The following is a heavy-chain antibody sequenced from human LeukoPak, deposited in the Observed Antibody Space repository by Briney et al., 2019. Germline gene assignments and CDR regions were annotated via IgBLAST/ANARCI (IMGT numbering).Heavy chain of an antibody. CDR3: AKDDRRELYDFWSGYYRGGFDY. J-gene: IGHJ4*02. Sequence: PGGSLRLSCAASGFTFSSYAMSWVRQAPGKGLEWVSAISGSGGSTYYADSVKGRFTISRDNSKNTLYLQMNSLRAEDTAVYYCAKDDRRELYDFWSGYYRGGFDYWGQGTLVTVSS. D-gene: IGHD3-3*01. CDR1: GFTFSSYA. V-gene: IGHV3-23*01. CDR2: ISGSGGST.